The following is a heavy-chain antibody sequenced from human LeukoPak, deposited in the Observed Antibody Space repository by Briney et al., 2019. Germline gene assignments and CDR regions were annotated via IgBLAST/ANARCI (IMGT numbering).Heavy chain of an antibody. V-gene: IGHV3-33*06. J-gene: IGHJ4*02. CDR3: AKDSFHHYYDSSGYFDY. CDR1: GFTFSSYG. D-gene: IGHD3-22*01. Sequence: PGGSLRLSCAASGFTFSSYGMHWVRQAPGKGLEWVAVIWYDGSNKYYADSVKGRSTISRDNSKNTLYLQMNSLRAEDTAVYYCAKDSFHHYYDSSGYFDYWGQGTLVTVSS. CDR2: IWYDGSNK.